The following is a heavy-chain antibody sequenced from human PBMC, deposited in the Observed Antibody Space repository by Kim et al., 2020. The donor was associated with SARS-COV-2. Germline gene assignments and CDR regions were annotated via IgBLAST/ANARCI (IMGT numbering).Heavy chain of an antibody. J-gene: IGHJ5*02. Sequence: GGSLRLSCAASGFTFSSYSMNWVRQAPGKGLEWVSSISSSSSYINYADSVKGRFTISRDNAKNSLYLQMNSLRAEDTAVYYCARAGGGFWSGYYAENWFDPWGQGTLVTVSS. CDR3: ARAGGGFWSGYYAENWFDP. CDR1: GFTFSSYS. D-gene: IGHD3-3*01. V-gene: IGHV3-21*01. CDR2: ISSSSSYI.